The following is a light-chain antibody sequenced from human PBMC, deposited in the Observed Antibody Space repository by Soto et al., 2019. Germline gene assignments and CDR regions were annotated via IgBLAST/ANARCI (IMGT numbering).Light chain of an antibody. CDR2: SNT. Sequence: QSVLTQPPSASGTPGQRVTISCSGGSSNIGRNSVNWYQQFPGMAPKLLIYSNTQRPSGVPDRFSGSKSGTSASLAISGLKSEDESDYYCAAWDDNLNGVVFGGGTKVTVL. V-gene: IGLV1-44*01. CDR1: SSNIGRNS. CDR3: AAWDDNLNGVV. J-gene: IGLJ2*01.